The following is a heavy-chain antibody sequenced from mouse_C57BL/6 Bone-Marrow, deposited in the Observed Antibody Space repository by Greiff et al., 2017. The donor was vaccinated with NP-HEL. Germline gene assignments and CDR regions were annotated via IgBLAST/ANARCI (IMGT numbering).Heavy chain of an antibody. V-gene: IGHV15-2*01. Sequence: QVQLQQSGSELRSPGSSVKLSCKDFDSEVFPIAYMSWVRQKPGHGFEWIGGIIPSIGRTIYGAKFEDKATLDADTLSKTACVELNSLTSEDSAIDYCARQEWIVWYFDVWGTGTTVTVSS. CDR3: ARQEWIVWYFDV. CDR2: IIPSIGRT. J-gene: IGHJ1*03. CDR1: DSEVFPIAY.